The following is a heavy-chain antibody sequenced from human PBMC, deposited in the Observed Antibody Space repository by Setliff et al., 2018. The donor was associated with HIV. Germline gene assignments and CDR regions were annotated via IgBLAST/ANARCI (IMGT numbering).Heavy chain of an antibody. CDR2: INHSGGT. V-gene: IGHV4-34*01. CDR3: ARGLYYYNTYYYMDV. D-gene: IGHD3-10*01. CDR1: GGSFSGDS. Sequence: SETLSLTCNVYGGSFSGDSWNWIRQPPGKGLEWIGEINHSGGTKYNPSLKSRVTISVDMSKNRFSLSLTSVTAADTAIYFCARGLYYYNTYYYMDVWGQGTTVTVSS. J-gene: IGHJ6*03.